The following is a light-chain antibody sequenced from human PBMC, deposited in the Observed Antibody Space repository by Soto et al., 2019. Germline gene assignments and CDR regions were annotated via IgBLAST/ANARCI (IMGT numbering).Light chain of an antibody. Sequence: DIQMTQSPSSVSASVGDRVTITCRASQDISSWLAWYQQIPGKAPKLLIYAASNLQSGVPSRFSGSGSGTDFTLTISSLQPEDFATYYCQQANSFPQTFGQGTKLEIK. CDR1: QDISSW. V-gene: IGKV1D-12*01. J-gene: IGKJ2*01. CDR3: QQANSFPQT. CDR2: AAS.